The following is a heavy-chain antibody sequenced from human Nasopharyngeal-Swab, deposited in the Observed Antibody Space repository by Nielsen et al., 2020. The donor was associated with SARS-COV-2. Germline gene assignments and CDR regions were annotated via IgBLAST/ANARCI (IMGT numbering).Heavy chain of an antibody. CDR2: ISSSSSYI. CDR1: GVTFSSYS. Sequence: GESLKISCAASGVTFSSYSMNWVRQAPGKGPEWVSSISSSSSYIYYADSVKGRFTISRDNAKNSLYLQMNSLRAEDMAVYYCARDVGLGSFDYWGQGTLVTVSS. D-gene: IGHD2-15*01. V-gene: IGHV3-21*01. CDR3: ARDVGLGSFDY. J-gene: IGHJ4*02.